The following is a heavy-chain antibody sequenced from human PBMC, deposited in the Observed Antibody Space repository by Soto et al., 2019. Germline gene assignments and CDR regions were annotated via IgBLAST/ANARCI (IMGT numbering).Heavy chain of an antibody. D-gene: IGHD6-19*01. J-gene: IGHJ4*02. Sequence: PGGYLRLSCAASGFRFDAYAMHCVRQAPGKGLEWVSGISYNSGSTYYADSVKGRFTISRDNSKNTLYLQMNSLRAEDTAVYYCAKDRLAVAGYWGQGTLVTVSS. CDR2: ISYNSGST. CDR3: AKDRLAVAGY. CDR1: GFRFDAYA. V-gene: IGHV3-23*01.